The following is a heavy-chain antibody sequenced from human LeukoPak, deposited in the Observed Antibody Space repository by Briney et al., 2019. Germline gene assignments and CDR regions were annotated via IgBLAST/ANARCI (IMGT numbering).Heavy chain of an antibody. CDR3: AKDLGSSGYVFDD. D-gene: IGHD3-22*01. CDR2: ISYDGSNK. Sequence: GGSLRLSCAASGFTFSSYAMHWVRQAPGKGLEWVAVISYDGSNKYYADSVKGRFTISRDNSKNTLYLQMNSLRAEDTAVYYCAKDLGSSGYVFDDWGQGTLVTVSS. V-gene: IGHV3-30-3*01. J-gene: IGHJ4*02. CDR1: GFTFSSYA.